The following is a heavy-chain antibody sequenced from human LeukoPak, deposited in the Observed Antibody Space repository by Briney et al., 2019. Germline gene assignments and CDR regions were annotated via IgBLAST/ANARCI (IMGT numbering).Heavy chain of an antibody. CDR2: IWYDGSNK. D-gene: IGHD3-10*01. CDR3: ATDRAPQYFDY. Sequence: GGSLRLSCAASGITFRSYGMHWVRKAPGKGLEWVAFIWYDGSNKYYADSVKGRFTISRDNSRNTLFLQMNSLRAEDTAVYYCATDRAPQYFDYWGQGTLVSVSS. V-gene: IGHV3-30*02. J-gene: IGHJ4*02. CDR1: GITFRSYG.